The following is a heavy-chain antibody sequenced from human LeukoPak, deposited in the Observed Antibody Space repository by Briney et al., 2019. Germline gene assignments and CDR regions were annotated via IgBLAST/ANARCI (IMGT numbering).Heavy chain of an antibody. CDR2: ISGSGSTT. CDR3: TRDQRKYCSRTTCFVFDI. D-gene: IGHD2-2*01. V-gene: IGHV3-23*01. CDR1: GFTLSNYA. J-gene: IGHJ3*02. Sequence: GGSLRLSCAASGFTLSNYAMSWVRQAPGKGLEWVSGISGSGSTTYSDSVKGRFTISRDNSKNTLYLQMNSLRAEDTAVYYCTRDQRKYCSRTTCFVFDIWGQGTVVSVSS.